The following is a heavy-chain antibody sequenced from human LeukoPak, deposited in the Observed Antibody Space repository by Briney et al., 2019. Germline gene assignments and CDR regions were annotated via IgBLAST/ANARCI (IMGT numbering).Heavy chain of an antibody. CDR2: IKPTGSDT. Sequence: GGSLRLSCAASGFTFSSYAMIWVRQAPGQGPEFLANIKPTGSDTYYADPVKGRFTISRDNANDLLFLQMNSLRGEDTAVYYCGRFGYEAAVDLWGRGTLVTVSS. D-gene: IGHD6-13*01. CDR3: GRFGYEAAVDL. J-gene: IGHJ4*02. V-gene: IGHV3-7*01. CDR1: GFTFSSYA.